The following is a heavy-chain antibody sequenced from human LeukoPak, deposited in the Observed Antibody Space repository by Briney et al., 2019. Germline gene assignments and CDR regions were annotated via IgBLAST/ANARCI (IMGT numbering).Heavy chain of an antibody. CDR1: GFTFSSYG. V-gene: IGHV3-30*18. CDR2: ISYDGSNK. J-gene: IGHJ6*03. D-gene: IGHD6-13*01. CDR3: AKRTSVAAAGPRYYYYYMDV. Sequence: PGGSLRLSCAASGFTFSSYGMHWVRQAPGKGLEWVAVISYDGSNKYYADSLKGRFIISRDNSKNTLYLQMNSLRAEDTAVYYCAKRTSVAAAGPRYYYYYMDVWGKGTTVTVSS.